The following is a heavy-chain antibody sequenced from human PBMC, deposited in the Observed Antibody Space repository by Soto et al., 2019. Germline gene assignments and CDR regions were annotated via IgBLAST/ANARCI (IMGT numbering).Heavy chain of an antibody. V-gene: IGHV3-23*01. CDR3: PKDLIAHNAVWEPFDL. D-gene: IGHD2-8*01. CDR1: GFAFSAYT. CDR2: LFGSGGGI. J-gene: IGHJ3*01. Sequence: GGSLRLSCAASGFAFSAYTMSWVRQVPGKGLQWVSGLFGSGGGIQYADSVRGRFTVSRDNSKNTLYLQMDSLRAEDTAVYYCPKDLIAHNAVWEPFDLSGQGTEVTVSS.